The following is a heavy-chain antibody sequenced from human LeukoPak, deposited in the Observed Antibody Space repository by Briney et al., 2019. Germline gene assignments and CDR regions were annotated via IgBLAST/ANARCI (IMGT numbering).Heavy chain of an antibody. J-gene: IGHJ4*02. D-gene: IGHD3-3*01. V-gene: IGHV3-7*01. CDR2: IKQDGSEK. CDR3: ARDQAPTYYYDFWSGYIDY. Sequence: GGSLRLSCAASGFTLSSYWMSWVRQAPGKGLEWVANIKQDGSEKYYVDSVKGRFTISRDNAKNSLYLQMNSLRAEDTAVYYCARDQAPTYYYDFWSGYIDYWGQGTLVTVSS. CDR1: GFTLSSYW.